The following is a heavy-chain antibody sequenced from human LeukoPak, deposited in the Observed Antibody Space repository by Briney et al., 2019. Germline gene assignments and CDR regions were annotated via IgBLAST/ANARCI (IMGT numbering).Heavy chain of an antibody. Sequence: GGSLRLSCADSGFTFSSYWMRWVRQAPGKGLEWVANIKQDGSEKYYVDSVKGRFTISRDNAKNSVYLQMNSLRAEDTAVYYCARDRMGAYYFDYWGQGILVTVSS. CDR1: GFTFSSYW. D-gene: IGHD1-26*01. CDR3: ARDRMGAYYFDY. V-gene: IGHV3-7*01. J-gene: IGHJ4*02. CDR2: IKQDGSEK.